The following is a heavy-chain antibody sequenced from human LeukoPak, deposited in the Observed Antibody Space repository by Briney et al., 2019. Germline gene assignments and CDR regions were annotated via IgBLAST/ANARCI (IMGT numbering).Heavy chain of an antibody. CDR2: IYYNGAT. CDR3: ARGRYYGFSGDS. J-gene: IGHJ4*02. D-gene: IGHD3-10*01. CDR1: GASISNDGYY. Sequence: PSETLSLTCIISGASISNDGYYWNWVRQLPGKGLEWIGYIYYNGATTYKPSLKSRVTILVDTSKNQFSLGLSSVTAADTAVYYCARGRYYGFSGDSWGQGILVTVSS. V-gene: IGHV4-31*03.